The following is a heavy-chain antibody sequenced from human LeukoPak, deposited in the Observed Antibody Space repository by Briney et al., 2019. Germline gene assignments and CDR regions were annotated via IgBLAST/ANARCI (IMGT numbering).Heavy chain of an antibody. J-gene: IGHJ6*02. CDR1: GFTFSSNW. D-gene: IGHD3-10*01. Sequence: PGGSLRLSCAASGFTFSSNWMSWVRQAPGKGLEWVANIKQDGSEKYYVDSVKGRFTISRDNAKNSLYLQMNSLRAEDTAVYYCAREGFSRGSAYYYYGMDVWGQGTTVTVSS. CDR2: IKQDGSEK. CDR3: AREGFSRGSAYYYYGMDV. V-gene: IGHV3-7*01.